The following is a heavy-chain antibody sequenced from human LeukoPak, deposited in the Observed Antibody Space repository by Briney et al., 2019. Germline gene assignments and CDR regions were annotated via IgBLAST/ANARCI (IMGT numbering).Heavy chain of an antibody. Sequence: GGSLRLSCAASGLTFSTYWMNWVRQAPGKGLEWVANIKQDGSEKYYVDSVKGRFTISRDNAKKLVYLQMNSLRAEDTAIYYCARNARGPGDFWGQGTVVTVTS. J-gene: IGHJ4*02. CDR2: IKQDGSEK. V-gene: IGHV3-7*01. CDR3: ARNARGPGDF. CDR1: GLTFSTYW. D-gene: IGHD2-2*01.